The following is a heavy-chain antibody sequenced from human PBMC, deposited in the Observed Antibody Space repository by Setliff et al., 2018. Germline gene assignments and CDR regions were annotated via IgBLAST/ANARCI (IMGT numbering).Heavy chain of an antibody. CDR1: GVSISSYY. CDR2: IQKSGST. CDR3: ARLSWNGLRYYGLDV. Sequence: SETLSLTCNVSGVSISSYYWSWIRQPPGKGLESIGYIQKSGSTNYNPSLMSRVSISVDTSKNQFSLKLRSVTVADTAVYYCARLSWNGLRYYGLDVWGQGTTVTVSS. D-gene: IGHD3-3*01. J-gene: IGHJ6*02. V-gene: IGHV4-59*01.